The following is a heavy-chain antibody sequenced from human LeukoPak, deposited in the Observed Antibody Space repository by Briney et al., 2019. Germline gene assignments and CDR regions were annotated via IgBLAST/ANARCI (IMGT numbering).Heavy chain of an antibody. D-gene: IGHD6-19*01. CDR1: GGTFSSYA. V-gene: IGHV1-69*11. CDR2: IIPILGTA. Sequence: GASVKVSCKASGGTFSSYAISWVRQAPGQGLEWMGRIIPILGTANYAQKFQGRVTITTDESTSTAYMELSSLRSEDTAVYYCASAAVAGTEYFDYWGQGTLVTVSS. J-gene: IGHJ4*02. CDR3: ASAAVAGTEYFDY.